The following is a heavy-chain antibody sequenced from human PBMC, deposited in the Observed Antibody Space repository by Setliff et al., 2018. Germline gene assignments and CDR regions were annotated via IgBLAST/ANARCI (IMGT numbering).Heavy chain of an antibody. D-gene: IGHD2-21*01. CDR2: IYYSGST. CDR1: GYSISSGYY. V-gene: IGHV4-38-2*01. J-gene: IGHJ3*02. Sequence: PSETLSLTCAVSGYSISSGYYWGWIRQPPGKGLEWIGSIYYSGSTYYNPSLKSRVTISVDTSKNQFSLKLSSVTAADTAVYYCARVALVVVIRDAFDIWGQGTMVTVS. CDR3: ARVALVVVIRDAFDI.